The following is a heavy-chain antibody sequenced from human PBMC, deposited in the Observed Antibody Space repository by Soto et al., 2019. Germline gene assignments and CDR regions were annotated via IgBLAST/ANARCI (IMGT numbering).Heavy chain of an antibody. Sequence: QVQLQESGPGLVKPSQTLSLTCTVSGGSISSGGYYWSWIRQHPGKGLEWIGYIYYSGSTYYNPSLMSRVTISVDTSKNQFSLKLSSVTAADTAVYYCARAPTGYSYGYGASYFDYWGQGTLVTVSS. CDR2: IYYSGST. CDR1: GGSISSGGYY. CDR3: ARAPTGYSYGYGASYFDY. V-gene: IGHV4-31*03. J-gene: IGHJ4*02. D-gene: IGHD5-18*01.